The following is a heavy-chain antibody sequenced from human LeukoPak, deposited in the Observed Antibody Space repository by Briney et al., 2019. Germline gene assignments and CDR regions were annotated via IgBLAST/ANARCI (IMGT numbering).Heavy chain of an antibody. CDR2: ISGNGGVT. J-gene: IGHJ6*02. CDR1: GFTFSSYA. V-gene: IGHV3-23*01. D-gene: IGHD3-10*01. Sequence: GGSLRLSCAASGFTFSSYAMSWVRQAPGKGLEWVSGISGNGGVTYYADSVKGRYTVSRDNSRKTVSLQINSRRVEDTAVYYCAKDVPFGPMDVWGQGTTVTVSS. CDR3: AKDVPFGPMDV.